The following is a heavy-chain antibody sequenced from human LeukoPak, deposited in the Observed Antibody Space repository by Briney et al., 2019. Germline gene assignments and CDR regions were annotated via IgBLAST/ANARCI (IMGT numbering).Heavy chain of an antibody. J-gene: IGHJ5*02. V-gene: IGHV1-69*13. CDR2: IIPIFGTA. Sequence: ASVKVSCKASGGTFSSYAISWVRQAPGQGLEWMGGIIPIFGTANYAQKFQGRVTITADESTSTAYMELSSLRSEDTAVYYCARAGCGGDCYTNWFDPWGQGTLVTVSS. CDR1: GGTFSSYA. CDR3: ARAGCGGDCYTNWFDP. D-gene: IGHD2-21*02.